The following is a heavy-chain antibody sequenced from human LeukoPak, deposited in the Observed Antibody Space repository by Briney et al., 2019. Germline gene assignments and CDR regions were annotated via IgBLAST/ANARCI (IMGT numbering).Heavy chain of an antibody. CDR2: IILLFGTA. CDR3: ARRDITGTWFDY. V-gene: IGHV1-69*05. J-gene: IGHJ4*02. D-gene: IGHD1-7*01. Sequence: GGIILLFGTANYAQKFQGRVTITTDEYTSTAYMELSSLRSEDTAVYYCARRDITGTWFDYWGQGPLVTVSS.